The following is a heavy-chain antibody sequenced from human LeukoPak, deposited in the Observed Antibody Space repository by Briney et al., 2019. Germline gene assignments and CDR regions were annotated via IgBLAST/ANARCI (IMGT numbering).Heavy chain of an antibody. Sequence: GGSLRLSCAASGFTFSSYAMSWVRQAPGKGLEWVAVISYDGSNKYYADSVKGRFNISRDNSKNTLYLQMNSLRAEDTAVYYCVADFDYWGQGTLVTVSS. CDR2: ISYDGSNK. J-gene: IGHJ4*02. V-gene: IGHV3-30-3*01. CDR3: VADFDY. CDR1: GFTFSSYA. D-gene: IGHD6-19*01.